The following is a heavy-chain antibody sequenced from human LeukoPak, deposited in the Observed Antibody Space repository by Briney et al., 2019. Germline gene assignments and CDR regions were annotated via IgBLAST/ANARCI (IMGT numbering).Heavy chain of an antibody. Sequence: ASVKVSCKASGYTFTGYYMHWVRQAPGQGLEWMGWINPNSGGTNYAQNFQGRVTMTRDASIRTVYMELSRLRSDDTAVYYCANTYALGNYYKGGFDPWGQGTLVTVSS. J-gene: IGHJ5*02. D-gene: IGHD3-10*01. CDR1: GYTFTGYY. CDR3: ANTYALGNYYKGGFDP. CDR2: INPNSGGT. V-gene: IGHV1-2*02.